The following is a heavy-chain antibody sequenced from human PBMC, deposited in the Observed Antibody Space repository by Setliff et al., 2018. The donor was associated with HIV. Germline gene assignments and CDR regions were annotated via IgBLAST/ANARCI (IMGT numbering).Heavy chain of an antibody. V-gene: IGHV1-18*01. J-gene: IGHJ3*02. CDR3: ARLASGGWPLEVFDI. Sequence: ASVKVSCKASGYTFTHYAISWVRQAPGQGLEYLGWISAYNGNTNYAQTVQGRITMTTDASTSTVDMELRSLTSDDTAVYYCARLASGGWPLEVFDIWGQGTMVTVS. D-gene: IGHD2-15*01. CDR1: GYTFTHYA. CDR2: ISAYNGNT.